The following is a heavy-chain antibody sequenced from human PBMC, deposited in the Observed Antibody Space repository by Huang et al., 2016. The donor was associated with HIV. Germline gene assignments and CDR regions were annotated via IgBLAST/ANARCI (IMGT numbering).Heavy chain of an antibody. CDR1: GFKFSNYW. Sequence: EEHLVESGGGLVQPGGSLRLSCEASGFKFSNYWMQWVRQAPGKGLMWVERSKIDGRTTDYADSVKCRFTISRDNAKNTLYLQMSSRTAEDTAIYYCARAGGFEIWGQGTVVTVSS. V-gene: IGHV3-74*01. CDR2: SKIDGRTT. D-gene: IGHD2-15*01. CDR3: ARAGGFEI. J-gene: IGHJ3*02.